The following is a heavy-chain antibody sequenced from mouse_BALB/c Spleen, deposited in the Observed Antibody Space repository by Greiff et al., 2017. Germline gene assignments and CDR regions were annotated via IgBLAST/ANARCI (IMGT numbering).Heavy chain of an antibody. CDR3: ARYYGSSYEYYFDY. Sequence: VKLVESGPGLVAPSQSLSITCTVSGFSLTSYGVHWVRQPPGKGLEWLGVIWAGGSTNYNSALMSRLSISKDNSKSQVFLKMNSLQTDDTAMYYCARYYGSSYEYYFDYWGQGTTLTVSS. V-gene: IGHV2-9*02. CDR2: IWAGGST. CDR1: GFSLTSYG. D-gene: IGHD1-1*01. J-gene: IGHJ2*01.